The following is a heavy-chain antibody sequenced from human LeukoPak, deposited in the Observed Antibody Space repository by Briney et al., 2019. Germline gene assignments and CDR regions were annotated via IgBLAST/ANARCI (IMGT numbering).Heavy chain of an antibody. J-gene: IGHJ6*03. CDR2: ISSSGSTI. CDR1: GFIFSDYY. Sequence: PGGSLRLSCAASGFIFSDYYMSWIRQAPGKGLEWVSYISSSGSTIYYADSVKGRFTISRDNAKNSLYLQMNSLRAEDTAVYYCARGVFGCSSTSCYRWGYYYYYMDVWGKGTTVTVSS. V-gene: IGHV3-11*01. D-gene: IGHD2-2*02. CDR3: ARGVFGCSSTSCYRWGYYYYYMDV.